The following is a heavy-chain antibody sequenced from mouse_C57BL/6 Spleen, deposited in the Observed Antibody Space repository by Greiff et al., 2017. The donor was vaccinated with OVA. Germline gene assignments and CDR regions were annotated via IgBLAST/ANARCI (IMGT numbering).Heavy chain of an antibody. V-gene: IGHV1-50*01. Sequence: QVQLQQPGAELVKPGASVKLSCKASGYTFTSYWMQWVKQRPGQGLEWIGEIDPSDSYTNYNQKFKGKATLTVDTSSSTSSMQLSRLTSEDSAVYYCARSDYYGSSYKDYWGQGTTLTVSS. J-gene: IGHJ2*01. D-gene: IGHD1-1*01. CDR3: ARSDYYGSSYKDY. CDR1: GYTFTSYW. CDR2: IDPSDSYT.